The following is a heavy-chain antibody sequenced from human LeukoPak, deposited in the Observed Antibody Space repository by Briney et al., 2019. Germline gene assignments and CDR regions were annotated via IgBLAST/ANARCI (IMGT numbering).Heavy chain of an antibody. CDR3: ARDWYSSSSTGLFDY. Sequence: GRSLRLSCAASGFTFSSYGMHWVRQAPGKGLEWVAVIWYDGSNKYYADSVKGRFTISRDNSKNTLYLQMNSLGAEDTAVYYCARDWYSSSSTGLFDYWGQGTLVTVSS. D-gene: IGHD6-6*01. CDR2: IWYDGSNK. CDR1: GFTFSSYG. J-gene: IGHJ4*02. V-gene: IGHV3-33*01.